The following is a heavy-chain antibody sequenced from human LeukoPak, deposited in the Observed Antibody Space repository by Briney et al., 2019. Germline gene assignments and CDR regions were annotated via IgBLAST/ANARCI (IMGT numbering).Heavy chain of an antibody. V-gene: IGHV3-48*04. Sequence: GGSLRLSCAASGFTFCSYSMNWVRQAPGKGLEWVSYISSSSSTIYYADSVKGRFTISRDNAKNSLYLQMNSLRAEDTAVYYCARELYSYGAKFDYWGQGTLVTVSS. CDR2: ISSSSSTI. CDR1: GFTFCSYS. D-gene: IGHD5-18*01. CDR3: ARELYSYGAKFDY. J-gene: IGHJ4*02.